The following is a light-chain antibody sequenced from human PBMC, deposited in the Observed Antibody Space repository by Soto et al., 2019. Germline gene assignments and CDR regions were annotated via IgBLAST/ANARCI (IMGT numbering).Light chain of an antibody. V-gene: IGKV3-11*01. J-gene: IGKJ5*01. CDR2: DAS. CDR1: ESISSY. CDR3: QQRSKWPIT. Sequence: EIVLKQSPATLSLSPGQRVTLSFRASESISSYLAWYQQKPGQAPRLFIYDASSRATGIPARFSGSGSGTYFTLTISSLEPEDFAVYYCQQRSKWPITFGQGTRLEIK.